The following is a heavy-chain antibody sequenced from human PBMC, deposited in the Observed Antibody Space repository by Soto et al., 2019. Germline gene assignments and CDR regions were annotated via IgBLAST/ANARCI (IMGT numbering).Heavy chain of an antibody. CDR3: ARVYRNDYFDF. D-gene: IGHD4-4*01. CDR1: GYTFTRYT. CDR2: LSTYNDYT. J-gene: IGHJ4*02. V-gene: IGHV1-18*01. Sequence: QVQLVRSGAEVKKPGASVKVSCKASGYTFTRYTITWVRQAPGEGLEWMGWLSTYNDYTNYAQKFQGRVTMTTDTSTSPSYMELRSLRSDRSALYYFARVYRNDYFDFLGQGTLVTVSS.